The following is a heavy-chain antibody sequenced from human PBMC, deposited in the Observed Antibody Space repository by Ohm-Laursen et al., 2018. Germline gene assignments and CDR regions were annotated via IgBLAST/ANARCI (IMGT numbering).Heavy chain of an antibody. V-gene: IGHV4-59*10. CDR1: GGSFSGYY. CDR2: IYTSGST. CDR3: ARGLSAIVY. J-gene: IGHJ4*02. D-gene: IGHD2-15*01. Sequence: TLSLTCAVYGGSFSGYYWSWIRQPAGKGLEWIGRIYTSGSTNYNPSLKSRVTMSVDTSKNQFSLKLSSVTAADTAVYYCARGLSAIVYWGQGTLVTVSS.